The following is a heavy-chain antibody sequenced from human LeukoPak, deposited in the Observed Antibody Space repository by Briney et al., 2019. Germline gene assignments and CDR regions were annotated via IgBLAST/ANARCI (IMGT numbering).Heavy chain of an antibody. CDR3: AKGGHYSPFDY. Sequence: LAGGSLRLSCAASGFTFSSYAMHWVRQAPGKGLEWVAVISYDGSNKYYADSVKGRFTISRDNSKNTLYLQMNSLRAEDTAVYYCAKGGHYSPFDYWGQGTLVTVSS. CDR2: ISYDGSNK. D-gene: IGHD6-13*01. V-gene: IGHV3-30-3*01. CDR1: GFTFSSYA. J-gene: IGHJ4*02.